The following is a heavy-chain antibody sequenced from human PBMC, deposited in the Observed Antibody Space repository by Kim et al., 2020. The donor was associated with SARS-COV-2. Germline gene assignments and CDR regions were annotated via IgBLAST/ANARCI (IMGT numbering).Heavy chain of an antibody. CDR3: AKEWDSSGYYPYYYYGMDV. J-gene: IGHJ6*02. V-gene: IGHV3-30*18. Sequence: GGSLRLSCAASGFTFSSYGMHWVRQAPGKGLEWVAVISYDGSNKYYADSVKGRFTISRDNSKNTLYLQMNSLRAEDTAVYYCAKEWDSSGYYPYYYYGMDVWGQGTTVTVSS. CDR1: GFTFSSYG. CDR2: ISYDGSNK. D-gene: IGHD3-22*01.